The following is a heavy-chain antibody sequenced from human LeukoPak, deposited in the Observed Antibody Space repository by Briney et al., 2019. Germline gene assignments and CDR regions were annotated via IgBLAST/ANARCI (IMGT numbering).Heavy chain of an antibody. Sequence: ASGKVSCKASGYTFTGYYMHWVRQAPGQGLEWMGRINPNSGGTNYAQKFQGRVTMTRDTSISTAYMELSRLRSDDTAVYYCARAIRGSTPVDYWGQGTLVTVSS. CDR1: GYTFTGYY. CDR2: INPNSGGT. CDR3: ARAIRGSTPVDY. J-gene: IGHJ4*02. V-gene: IGHV1-2*06. D-gene: IGHD4-23*01.